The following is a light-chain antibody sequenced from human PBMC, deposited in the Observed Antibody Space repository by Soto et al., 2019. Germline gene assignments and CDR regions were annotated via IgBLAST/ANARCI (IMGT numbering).Light chain of an antibody. CDR2: DVN. CDR1: SSDLDY. Sequence: QSVLTQPASVSGSPGQSITVSCTGTSSDLDYVSWYQQHPGKAPKLLIFDVNTRPSGVPDRFSASKTDNAASLTISGLQPEDEAHYYCSSYIHPSDFFGGGTKLTVL. V-gene: IGLV2-14*03. J-gene: IGLJ2*01. CDR3: SSYIHPSDF.